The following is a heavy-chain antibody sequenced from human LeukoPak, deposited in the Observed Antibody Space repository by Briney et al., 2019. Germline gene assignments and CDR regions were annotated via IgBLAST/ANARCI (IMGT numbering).Heavy chain of an antibody. CDR2: ISTTSAYI. V-gene: IGHV3-21*01. D-gene: IGHD5-18*01. CDR1: GFTFSTYS. Sequence: GGSLRLSCAASGFTFSTYSMNWVRQAPGKGLEWVSSISTTSAYIYNAQSVKGRFTISRDNAKKLLYLQMKSLRAEDTALYYCAREGGGYRYHDAFGRWGNLTMVTVSS. CDR3: AREGGGYRYHDAFGR. J-gene: IGHJ3*01.